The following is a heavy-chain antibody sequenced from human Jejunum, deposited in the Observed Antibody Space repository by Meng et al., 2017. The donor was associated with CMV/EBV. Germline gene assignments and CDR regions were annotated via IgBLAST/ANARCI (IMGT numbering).Heavy chain of an antibody. D-gene: IGHD3-10*01. Sequence: TAHYIHWVRQAPGQGLEWMGWINPNSGGTNYAQQFQARVTMTRDTSINTVYMELSSLTSDDTAVYYCARGTYYCGSGRNYGPPDDWGQGTLVTVSS. V-gene: IGHV1-2*02. CDR1: TAHY. CDR2: INPNSGGT. CDR3: ARGTYYCGSGRNYGPPDD. J-gene: IGHJ4*02.